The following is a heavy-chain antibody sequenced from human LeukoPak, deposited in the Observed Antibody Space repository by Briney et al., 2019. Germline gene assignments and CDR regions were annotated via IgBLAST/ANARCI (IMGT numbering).Heavy chain of an antibody. CDR1: GFTFSTYA. V-gene: IGHV3-23*01. CDR3: AKSPGTTGWFDP. D-gene: IGHD1-1*01. Sequence: GGSLRLSCAASGFTFSTYAISWVRQAPGKGLEWVSGISGSGATIYYADSVKGRFTISRDNSKNTLYLQMNSLRAEDTAVYYCAKSPGTTGWFDPWGQGTLVTVSS. J-gene: IGHJ5*02. CDR2: ISGSGATI.